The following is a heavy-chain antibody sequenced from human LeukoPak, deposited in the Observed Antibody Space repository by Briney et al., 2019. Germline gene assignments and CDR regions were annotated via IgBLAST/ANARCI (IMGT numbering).Heavy chain of an antibody. CDR3: ARDKDWAFDY. D-gene: IGHD3-9*01. CDR1: GFTFSSYW. Sequence: PGGSLRLSCAAYGFTFSSYWMHWVRQAPGKGLVWVSRIDSDGSSTSYADSVKGRFTISRDNAKKSLYLQMNSLRAEDTAVYYCARDKDWAFDYWGQGILVTVSS. V-gene: IGHV3-74*01. J-gene: IGHJ4*02. CDR2: IDSDGSST.